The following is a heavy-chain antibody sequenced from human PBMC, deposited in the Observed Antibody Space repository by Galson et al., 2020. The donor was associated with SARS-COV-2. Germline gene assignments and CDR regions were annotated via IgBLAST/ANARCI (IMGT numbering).Heavy chain of an antibody. CDR2: IIPIFGTA. D-gene: IGHD3-22*01. Sequence: SSVPVSCQASAGTLSSYAISWVRKASGQGPEWMGEIIPIFGTANYAQKFQGRVTITTDESTSTAYMKLSSLRSEDPAVYYCSMSIFEDYYDRSASPAEYVQHWGQGTLVTVS. J-gene: IGHJ1*01. CDR3: SMSIFEDYYDRSASPAEYVQH. CDR1: AGTLSSYA. V-gene: IGHV1-69*05.